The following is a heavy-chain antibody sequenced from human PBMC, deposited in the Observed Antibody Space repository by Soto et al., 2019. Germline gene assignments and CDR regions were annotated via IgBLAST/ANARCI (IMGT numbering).Heavy chain of an antibody. D-gene: IGHD5-12*01. J-gene: IGHJ4*02. CDR2: ISSSSGYT. CDR3: ARDHHRYSGYDYVDY. V-gene: IGHV3-11*05. CDR1: GFTFSDYY. Sequence: QVQLVESGGGLVKPGGSLRLSCVASGFTFSDYYMSWIRQAPGKGLVWVSYISSSSGYTHYAVSVKGRFTITRANAKNSLYLQMTRLRAEDTAVYYCARDHHRYSGYDYVDYWGQGTLVTVSS.